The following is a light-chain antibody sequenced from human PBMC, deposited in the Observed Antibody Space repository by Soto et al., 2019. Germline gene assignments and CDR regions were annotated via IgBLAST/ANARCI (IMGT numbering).Light chain of an antibody. CDR2: KAS. CDR3: QHYNSYSEA. CDR1: QTISSW. V-gene: IGKV1-5*03. J-gene: IGKJ1*01. Sequence: DIQMTQAPSTLSGSVGDRATITCRASQTISSWLAWYQQKPGKAPKLLIYKASTLKSGVPSRFSGSGSGTEFTLTISSLQPDDFATYYCQHYNSYSEAFGQGTNVELK.